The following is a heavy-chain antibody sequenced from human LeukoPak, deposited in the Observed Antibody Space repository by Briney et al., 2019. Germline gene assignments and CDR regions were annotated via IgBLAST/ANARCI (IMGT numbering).Heavy chain of an antibody. CDR2: IYYSGST. Sequence: SETLSLTCTVSGGSISSYYWSWIRQPPGKGLEWIGYIYYSGSTNYNPSLKSRVTISVDTSKNQFSLKLSSVTAADTAVYYCARGCGGSCYRKNWFDPWGQGTLVTVSS. J-gene: IGHJ5*02. CDR1: GGSISSYY. V-gene: IGHV4-59*01. D-gene: IGHD2-15*01. CDR3: ARGCGGSCYRKNWFDP.